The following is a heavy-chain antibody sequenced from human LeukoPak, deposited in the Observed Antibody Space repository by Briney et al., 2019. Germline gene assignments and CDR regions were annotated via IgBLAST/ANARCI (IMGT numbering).Heavy chain of an antibody. CDR3: AKRGTHDYGDYAPGRFFDY. D-gene: IGHD4-17*01. CDR2: ISGSGGST. J-gene: IGHJ4*02. Sequence: PGGSLRLSCAASGFTFSSYAMSWVRQAPGKGLEWVSAISGSGGSTYYADSVKGRFTISRDNSKNTLYLQMNSLRAEDTAVYYCAKRGTHDYGDYAPGRFFDYWGQGTLVTVSS. CDR1: GFTFSSYA. V-gene: IGHV3-23*01.